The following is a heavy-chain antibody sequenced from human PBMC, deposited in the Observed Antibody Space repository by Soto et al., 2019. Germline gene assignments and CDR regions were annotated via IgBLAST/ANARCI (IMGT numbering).Heavy chain of an antibody. CDR1: GYNFTNYW. V-gene: IGHV5-10-1*01. Sequence: GESLKISCKASGYNFTNYWITWVRQMPGKGLEWMGRIDPSDSYRKYSPSFQGHVSISVDKSIDIVYLQWSNLKASDTAMYYCARQVAAPAPFYFHGFDVWGQGTSVTVSS. CDR2: IDPSDSYR. D-gene: IGHD2-15*01. J-gene: IGHJ6*02. CDR3: ARQVAAPAPFYFHGFDV.